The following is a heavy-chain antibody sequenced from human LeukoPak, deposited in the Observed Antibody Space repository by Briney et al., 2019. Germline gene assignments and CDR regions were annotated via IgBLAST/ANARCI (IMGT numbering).Heavy chain of an antibody. D-gene: IGHD3-3*01. CDR1: GFTFSSCA. Sequence: PGGSLRLSCAASGFTFSSCAMNWVRQAPRKGLEWVSGISGSGGSTYYADSVKGRFTISRDNSKNTLYLQMNSLRVEDTAVYYCAKQYDFWSGPDYWGQGTLVTVSS. CDR3: AKQYDFWSGPDY. J-gene: IGHJ4*02. CDR2: ISGSGGST. V-gene: IGHV3-23*01.